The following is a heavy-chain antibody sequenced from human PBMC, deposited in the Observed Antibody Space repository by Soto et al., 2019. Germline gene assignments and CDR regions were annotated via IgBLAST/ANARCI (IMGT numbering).Heavy chain of an antibody. Sequence: GASVKVSCKASGGTFSSYAISWVRQAPGQGLEWMGGIIPIFGTANYAQKFQGRVTITADESTGTAYMELSSLRSEDTAVYYCARDPGEGYSSWFDPWGQGTLVTVSS. V-gene: IGHV1-69*13. CDR1: GGTFSSYA. D-gene: IGHD4-4*01. J-gene: IGHJ5*02. CDR3: ARDPGEGYSSWFDP. CDR2: IIPIFGTA.